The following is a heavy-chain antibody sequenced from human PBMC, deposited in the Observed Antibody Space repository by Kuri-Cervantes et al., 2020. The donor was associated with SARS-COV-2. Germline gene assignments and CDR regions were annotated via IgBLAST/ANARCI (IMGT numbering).Heavy chain of an antibody. D-gene: IGHD1-14*01. CDR2: INPSGSGT. V-gene: IGHV1-46*01. CDR3: VVGLFSLRKWDY. J-gene: IGHJ4*02. Sequence: ASVKVSCKAFVYTFSDHYIYWVQQAPGQGLEWMGIINPSGSGTRYTQRFQDRISMTRDKATSTVYMELSSLTSEDTAVYYCVVGLFSLRKWDYWGQGTLVTVSS. CDR1: VYTFSDHY.